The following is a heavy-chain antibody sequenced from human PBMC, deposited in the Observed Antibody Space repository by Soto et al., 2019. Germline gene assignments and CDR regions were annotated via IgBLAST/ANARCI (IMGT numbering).Heavy chain of an antibody. Sequence: EVQLMESGGGLIQPGGSLRLSCAASGFSVSTSQITWVRQAPRKRLEWVSVIYRGGATHYAVSVKGRFIISRDKAKNTVDLQMNSLRAEDTAVYYCAKVGPYGSGSYMFRYNWFDPWGQGTLVTFSS. J-gene: IGHJ5*02. CDR1: GFSVSTSQ. CDR2: IYRGGAT. CDR3: AKVGPYGSGSYMFRYNWFDP. V-gene: IGHV3-53*01. D-gene: IGHD3-10*01.